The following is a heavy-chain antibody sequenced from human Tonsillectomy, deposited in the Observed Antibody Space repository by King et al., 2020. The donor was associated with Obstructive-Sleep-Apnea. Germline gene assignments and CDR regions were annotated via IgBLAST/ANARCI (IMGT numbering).Heavy chain of an antibody. Sequence: VQLVESGGGLVQPGGSLRLSCAASGFTFSSHAMSWVRQAPGKGLEWVSAISGSGGSTYYADSVKGRFTISRDNSKNTLYLQMHSLRAEDTAVYYCARDILEYSSSWVSMGMDVWGQGTTVTVSS. CDR3: ARDILEYSSSWVSMGMDV. D-gene: IGHD6-13*01. V-gene: IGHV3-23*04. CDR1: GFTFSSHA. CDR2: ISGSGGST. J-gene: IGHJ6*02.